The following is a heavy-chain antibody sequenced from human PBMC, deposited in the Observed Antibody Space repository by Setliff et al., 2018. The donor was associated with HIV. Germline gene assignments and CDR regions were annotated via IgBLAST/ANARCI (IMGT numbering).Heavy chain of an antibody. Sequence: SETLSLTCTVSGGSISNYCWSWIRQPPGKGLEWIGYIYTSGSTNYNPSLKSRVTISLDTSKNQFSLKLTSVTAADTAVYYCARLSGDYYYFDYWGQGTLVTVSS. J-gene: IGHJ4*02. CDR1: GGSISNYC. CDR3: ARLSGDYYYFDY. CDR2: IYTSGST. V-gene: IGHV4-4*09. D-gene: IGHD2-21*02.